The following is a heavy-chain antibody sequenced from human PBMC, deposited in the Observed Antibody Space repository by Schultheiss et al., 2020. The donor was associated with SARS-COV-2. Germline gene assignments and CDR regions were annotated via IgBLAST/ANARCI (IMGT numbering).Heavy chain of an antibody. CDR3: AREFIPVGGTLPLFDY. J-gene: IGHJ4*02. V-gene: IGHV3-21*01. D-gene: IGHD1-26*01. Sequence: GGSLRLSCAASGFTFNTYPMNWVRQAPGKGLEWVSSISSSSSYIYYADSVKGRFTISRDNAKNSLYLQMNSLRAEDTAVYYCAREFIPVGGTLPLFDYWGQGTLVTVSS. CDR2: ISSSSSYI. CDR1: GFTFNTYP.